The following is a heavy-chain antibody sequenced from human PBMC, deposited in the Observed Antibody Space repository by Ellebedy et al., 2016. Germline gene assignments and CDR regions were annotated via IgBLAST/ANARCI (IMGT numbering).Heavy chain of an antibody. CDR3: ARVTWGAYDI. D-gene: IGHD1-26*01. V-gene: IGHV3-72*01. Sequence: GGSLRLSXAASGFSINDHYMDWVRQAPGKGLEWVGRTKNRANGYIIQYAASVEGRFTLSRDDSANSLYLQMNSLKTEDTALYYCARVTWGAYDIWGLGTMVTVSS. CDR1: GFSINDHY. CDR2: TKNRANGYII. J-gene: IGHJ3*02.